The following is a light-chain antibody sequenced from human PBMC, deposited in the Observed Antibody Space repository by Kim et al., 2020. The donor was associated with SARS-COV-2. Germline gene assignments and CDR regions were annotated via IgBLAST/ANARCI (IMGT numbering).Light chain of an antibody. Sequence: ETATLAAGLSVRRNGRLSWYRQSRGRPPWLLMYATSTRATGVPARFSCRGSGTEFTLTFTSLQSEDSGLYHCQQYNDWPPFTFGQGTRREIK. J-gene: IGKJ5*01. V-gene: IGKV3-15*01. CDR1: VRRNGR. CDR3: QQYNDWPPFT. CDR2: ATS.